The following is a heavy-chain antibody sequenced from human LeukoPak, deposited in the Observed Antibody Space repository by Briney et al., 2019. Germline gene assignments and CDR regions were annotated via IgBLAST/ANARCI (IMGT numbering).Heavy chain of an antibody. J-gene: IGHJ5*02. V-gene: IGHV3-21*01. CDR1: GFTFSSYS. Sequence: GGSLRLSCAASGFTFSSYSMSWVNQAPGKALEWVSSISSSSSYIYYADSVKGRFTISRDNAKNSLYLQMNSLRAEDTAVYYCASRGGFDPWGQGTLVTVSS. CDR2: ISSSSSYI. CDR3: ASRGGFDP.